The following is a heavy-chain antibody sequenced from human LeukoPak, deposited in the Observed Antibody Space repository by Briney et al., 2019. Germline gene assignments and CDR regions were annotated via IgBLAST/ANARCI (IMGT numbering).Heavy chain of an antibody. D-gene: IGHD4-17*01. CDR1: GGTFIIYA. CDR3: ARARSVTTPYFDY. J-gene: IGHJ4*02. Sequence: SVTVSFKASGGTFIIYAISWVRQAPGQGLEWMGRIIPILGIANYAQKFQGRVTITADKSTSTAYMELSSLRSEDTAVYYCARARSVTTPYFDYWGQGTLVTVSS. V-gene: IGHV1-69*04. CDR2: IIPILGIA.